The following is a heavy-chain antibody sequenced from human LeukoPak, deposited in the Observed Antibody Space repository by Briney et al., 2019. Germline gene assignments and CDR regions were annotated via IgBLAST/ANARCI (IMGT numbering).Heavy chain of an antibody. CDR2: ISYDESNK. CDR1: GFTFSTYG. J-gene: IGHJ4*02. Sequence: GGSLRLSCAASGFTFSTYGMHWVRQAPGKGLEWVAVISYDESNKYYADSVKGRFTISRDNSKNTLYLQMNSLRAEDTALYYCAKDMWAYSSSCQPDYWGQGTLVTVSS. V-gene: IGHV3-30*18. D-gene: IGHD6-13*01. CDR3: AKDMWAYSSSCQPDY.